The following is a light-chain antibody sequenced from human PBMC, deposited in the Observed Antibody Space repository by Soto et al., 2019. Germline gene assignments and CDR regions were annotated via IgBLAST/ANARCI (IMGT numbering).Light chain of an antibody. V-gene: IGLV3-21*04. J-gene: IGLJ2*01. CDR1: NIGSKS. CDR3: QVWDSSSDHPYVV. Sequence: SYELTQPPSVSVAPGKTARITCGGNNIGSKSVHWYQQKPGQAPVLVIYYDSDRPSWIPERFSGSNSGNTATLTISRVEAGDEADYYCQVWDSSSDHPYVVFGGGTKLTGL. CDR2: YDS.